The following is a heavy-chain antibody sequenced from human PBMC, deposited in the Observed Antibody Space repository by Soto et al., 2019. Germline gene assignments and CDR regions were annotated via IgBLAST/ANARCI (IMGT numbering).Heavy chain of an antibody. CDR3: AREGGYCSSTSCYARWYYYYGMDV. CDR2: IKQDGSEK. D-gene: IGHD2-2*01. Sequence: EVQLVEAGGGLVQPGGSLRLSCAASGFTFSSYWMSWVRQAPGKGLEWVANIKQDGSEKYYVDSVKGRCTISRDNAKNSLYLQMNSLRAEDTAVYYCAREGGYCSSTSCYARWYYYYGMDVWGQGTTVTVSS. CDR1: GFTFSSYW. V-gene: IGHV3-7*05. J-gene: IGHJ6*02.